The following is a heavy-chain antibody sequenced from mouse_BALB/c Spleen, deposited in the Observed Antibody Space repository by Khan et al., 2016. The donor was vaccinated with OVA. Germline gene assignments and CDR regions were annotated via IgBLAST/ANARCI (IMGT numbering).Heavy chain of an antibody. V-gene: IGHV1-20*02. CDR3: ARKNGSDFDY. Sequence: VPLQQSGPELVKPGASVKISCTASGYSFTGYFMNWVMQSHGKSLEWIGRINPHIGEAFYNQKFKGKATLTVDESSSTAHMELRSLASEDSAVYYCARKNGSDFDYWGQGTTLTVSS. CDR2: INPHIGEA. J-gene: IGHJ2*01. CDR1: GYSFTGYF. D-gene: IGHD1-1*01.